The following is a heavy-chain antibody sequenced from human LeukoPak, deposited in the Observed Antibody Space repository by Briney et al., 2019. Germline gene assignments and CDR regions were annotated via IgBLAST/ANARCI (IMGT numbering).Heavy chain of an antibody. CDR2: INGDGSST. V-gene: IGHV3-74*01. CDR1: GFTFSSYW. D-gene: IGHD7-27*01. J-gene: IGHJ4*02. Sequence: PGGSLRLSCAASGFTFSSYWMHWVRQVPGKGLVWVSYINGDGSSTNYADSVKGRFTISRDNAKNTLYLQMNSLRAEDTAIYCCTGLLDFWGQGTLVTVSS. CDR3: TGLLDF.